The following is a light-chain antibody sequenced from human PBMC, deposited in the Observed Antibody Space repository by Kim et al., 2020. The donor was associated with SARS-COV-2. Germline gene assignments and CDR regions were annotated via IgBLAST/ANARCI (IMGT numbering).Light chain of an antibody. CDR1: QSVSSSY. CDR3: QQYGSS. CDR2: GAS. Sequence: EIVLTQSPGTLSLSPGERATLSCRTSQSVSSSYLAWYHQKPGQAPRLLICGASSRATGIPDRFSGSGSGTNFTLTISRLEPEDFAVYFCQQYGSSFGQGTKLEI. J-gene: IGKJ2*01. V-gene: IGKV3-20*01.